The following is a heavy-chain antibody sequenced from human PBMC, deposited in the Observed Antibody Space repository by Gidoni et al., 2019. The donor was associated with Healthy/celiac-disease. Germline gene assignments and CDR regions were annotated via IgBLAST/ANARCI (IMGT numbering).Heavy chain of an antibody. CDR1: GGSISSGGYY. CDR2: IYYSGST. CDR3: ARVHGYGGWFDP. V-gene: IGHV4-31*03. J-gene: IGHJ5*02. Sequence: VQLQESGPGLVKPSQTLSLTCTVPGGSISSGGYYWSWIRQHPGKGLEGIGYIYYSGSTYYNPSLKSRVTISVDTSKNQFSLKLSSVTAADTAVYYCARVHGYGGWFDPWGQGTLVTVSS. D-gene: IGHD4-17*01.